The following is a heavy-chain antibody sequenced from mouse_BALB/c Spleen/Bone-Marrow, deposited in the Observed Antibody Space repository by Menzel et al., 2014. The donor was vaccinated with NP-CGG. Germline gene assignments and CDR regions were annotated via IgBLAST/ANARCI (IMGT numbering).Heavy chain of an antibody. CDR3: TRRPLQANSYFDC. Sequence: DVHLVESGGELVKPGGSLKLSCVASGFTFSSYGMSWVRQTPDKRLEWVATISSGGSSTYYPASVKGRFTISRDNAKSTLYLQMSSLNSEDTAMYYCTRRPLQANSYFDCWGQGTTLTVSS. D-gene: IGHD3-2*02. CDR1: GFTFSSYG. J-gene: IGHJ2*01. CDR2: ISSGGSST. V-gene: IGHV5-6*01.